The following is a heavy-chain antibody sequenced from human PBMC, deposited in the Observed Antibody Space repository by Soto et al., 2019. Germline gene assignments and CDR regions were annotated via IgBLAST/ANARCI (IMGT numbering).Heavy chain of an antibody. V-gene: IGHV1-2*04. CDR3: ARDGIGSSFDY. CDR1: GYTFTGYY. D-gene: IGHD6-6*01. J-gene: IGHJ4*02. Sequence: ASVKVSCKASGYTFTGYYMHWVRQAPGQGLEWMGWINPNSGGPNYAQKFQGWVTMTRDTSISTAYMELSRLRSDDTAVYYCARDGIGSSFDYWGQGTLVTVSS. CDR2: INPNSGGP.